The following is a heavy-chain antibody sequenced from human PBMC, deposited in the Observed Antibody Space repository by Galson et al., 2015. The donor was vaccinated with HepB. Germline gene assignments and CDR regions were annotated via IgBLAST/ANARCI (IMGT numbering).Heavy chain of an antibody. CDR3: ARLWFGGNWGYYYYYGMDV. CDR1: GGTFSSYA. D-gene: IGHD3-10*01. V-gene: IGHV1-69*04. CDR2: IIPILGIA. Sequence: SVTVSCKASGGTFSSYAISWVRQAPGQGLEWMGRIIPILGIANYAQKFQGRVTITADKSTSTAYMELSSLRSEDTAVYYCARLWFGGNWGYYYYYGMDVWGQGTTVTVSS. J-gene: IGHJ6*02.